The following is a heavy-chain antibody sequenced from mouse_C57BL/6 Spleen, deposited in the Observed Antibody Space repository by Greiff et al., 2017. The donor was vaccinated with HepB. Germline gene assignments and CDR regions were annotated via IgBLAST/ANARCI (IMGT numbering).Heavy chain of an antibody. CDR2: ISSGSSTI. V-gene: IGHV5-17*01. J-gene: IGHJ4*01. Sequence: EVQLQQSGGGLVKPGGSLKLSCAASGFTFSDYGMHWVRQAPEKGLEWVAYISSGSSTIYYADTVKGRFTISRDNAKNTLFLQMTSLRSEDTAMYYCARMGYYGSRGPYAMDYWGQGTSVTVSS. D-gene: IGHD1-1*01. CDR1: GFTFSDYG. CDR3: ARMGYYGSRGPYAMDY.